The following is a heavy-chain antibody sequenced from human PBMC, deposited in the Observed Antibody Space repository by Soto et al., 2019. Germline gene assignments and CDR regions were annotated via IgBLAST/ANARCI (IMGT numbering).Heavy chain of an antibody. CDR1: GFTFSSYG. J-gene: IGHJ3*02. Sequence: QVHLVESGGGVVQPGRSLRLSCAVSGFTFSSYGMYWVGQTPGKGPEWVAVISDDGSDKYYADSVKGRFTISRDNSKNTLYLQMNSLGVEDTAIYYCAKDQTQACEIWGPGTMVTVSS. CDR2: ISDDGSDK. V-gene: IGHV3-30*18. CDR3: AKDQTQACEI.